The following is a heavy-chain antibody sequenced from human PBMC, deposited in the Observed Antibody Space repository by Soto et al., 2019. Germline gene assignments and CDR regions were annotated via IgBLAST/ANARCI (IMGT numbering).Heavy chain of an antibody. D-gene: IGHD6-19*01. CDR2: ISSSGNYM. Sequence: PGGSLRLSCATSGFTFSSYSMNWVRQAPGKGLEWVSSISSSGNYMYYADSVKGRFSISRDNAENSLFLQMNSLTAEDTAIYYCAGYSSGWFFDYWGQGTLVTVSS. CDR1: GFTFSSYS. J-gene: IGHJ4*02. CDR3: AGYSSGWFFDY. V-gene: IGHV3-21*01.